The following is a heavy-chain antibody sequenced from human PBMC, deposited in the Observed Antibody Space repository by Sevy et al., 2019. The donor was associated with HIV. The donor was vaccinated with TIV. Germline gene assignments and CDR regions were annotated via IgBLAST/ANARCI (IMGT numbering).Heavy chain of an antibody. CDR3: AREAGYSTRWSPGNY. D-gene: IGHD6-19*01. J-gene: IGHJ4*02. Sequence: GGSLRLSCAASGFTFSSHAMHWVRQAPGKGLEWVALISYDGVIKYIAESVKGRFTISRDNSKNTLYLQMNSLRADDTAVYYCAREAGYSTRWSPGNYRGQGTLVTVSS. CDR2: ISYDGVIK. CDR1: GFTFSSHA. V-gene: IGHV3-30*04.